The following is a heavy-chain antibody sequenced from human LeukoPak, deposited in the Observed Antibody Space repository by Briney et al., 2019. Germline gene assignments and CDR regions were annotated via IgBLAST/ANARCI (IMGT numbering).Heavy chain of an antibody. CDR1: GGSFSGYY. CDR3: ARLRYFDWLHKGAFDI. D-gene: IGHD3-9*01. Sequence: SETLSLTCVVYGGSFSGYYWSWIRQPPGKGLEWIGEINHSGSTNYNPSLKSRVTISVDTSKNQFSLKLSSVTAADTAVYYCARLRYFDWLHKGAFDIWGQGTMVTVSS. J-gene: IGHJ3*02. V-gene: IGHV4-34*01. CDR2: INHSGST.